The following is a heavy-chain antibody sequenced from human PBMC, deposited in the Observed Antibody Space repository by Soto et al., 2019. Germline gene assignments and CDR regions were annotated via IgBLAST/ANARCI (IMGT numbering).Heavy chain of an antibody. CDR3: AHRAAGSTFACYGN. J-gene: IGHJ4*02. V-gene: IGHV2-5*02. CDR1: GFSLSTSGVG. D-gene: IGHD2-2*01. Sequence: QITLKESGPTLVKPTQTLTLTRTFSGFSLSTSGVGVGWIRQPPGKALEWLALIYWDDDKRYSPSLKSRLTITMDTSKNQVVFTMTNMDPVDTAAYYCAHRAAGSTFACYGNWGQGTLVTVSS. CDR2: IYWDDDK.